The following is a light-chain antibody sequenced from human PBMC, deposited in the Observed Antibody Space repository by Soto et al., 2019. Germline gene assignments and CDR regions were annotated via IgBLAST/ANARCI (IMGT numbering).Light chain of an antibody. J-gene: IGKJ4*01. CDR1: QPDRSSF. V-gene: IGKV3-20*01. CDR3: QQYGDSRLT. Sequence: IELIHSPDPLSWSPGDRGTLSCRASQPDRSSFLTWYQQKPGQPPRLLIYGASSTATGIPDRFGGSGSGTDFTLNISRLEPEDFALYYCQQYGDSRLTFGGGAMV. CDR2: GAS.